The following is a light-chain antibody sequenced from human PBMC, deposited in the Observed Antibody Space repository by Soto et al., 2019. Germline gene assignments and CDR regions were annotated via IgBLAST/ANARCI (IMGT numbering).Light chain of an antibody. CDR2: GAS. CDR3: QQYNNWPLT. V-gene: IGKV3-15*01. CDR1: QSVSSN. J-gene: IGKJ4*01. Sequence: EIVLTQSPATLSSAPGERGTRSCRASQSVSSNLAWYQRKPGQAPRLLIYGASTRATGIPARFSGSGSGTEFTLTISSLQSEDFAVYYCQQYNNWPLTFGGGTKVDIK.